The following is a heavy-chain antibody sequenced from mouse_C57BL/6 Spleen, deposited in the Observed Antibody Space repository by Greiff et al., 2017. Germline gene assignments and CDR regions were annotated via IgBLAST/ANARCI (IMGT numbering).Heavy chain of an antibody. CDR2: INPGSGGT. V-gene: IGHV1-54*01. Sequence: VQRVESGAELVRPGTSVKVSCKASGYAFTNYLIEWVKQRPGQGLEWIGVINPGSGGTNYNEKFKGKATLTADKSSSTAYMQLSSLTSEDSAVYFCARSNNWVYYFDYWGQGTTLTVSS. D-gene: IGHD4-1*02. J-gene: IGHJ2*01. CDR3: ARSNNWVYYFDY. CDR1: GYAFTNYL.